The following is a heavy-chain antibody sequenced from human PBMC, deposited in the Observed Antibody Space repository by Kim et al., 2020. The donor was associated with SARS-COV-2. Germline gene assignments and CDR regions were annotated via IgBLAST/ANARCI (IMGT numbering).Heavy chain of an antibody. Sequence: GGSLRLSCAASGFTFSSYGMHWVRQAPGKGLEWVAVIWYDGSNKYYADSVKGRFTISRDNSKNTLYLQMNSLRAEDTAVYYCAREIRSYGSGSYVDDAFDIWGQGTMVTVSS. CDR2: IWYDGSNK. J-gene: IGHJ3*02. CDR1: GFTFSSYG. V-gene: IGHV3-33*01. D-gene: IGHD3-10*01. CDR3: AREIRSYGSGSYVDDAFDI.